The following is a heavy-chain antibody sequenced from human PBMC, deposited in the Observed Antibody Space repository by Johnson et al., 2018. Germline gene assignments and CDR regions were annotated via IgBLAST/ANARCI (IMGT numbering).Heavy chain of an antibody. V-gene: IGHV3-23*04. J-gene: IGHJ3*01. D-gene: IGHD4-17*01. CDR2: ISGGASTT. CDR1: GFTFSIHT. CDR3: AKEGNDGDYARHDPFDF. Sequence: VQLVQSGGGLVQPGGCXRLSCAASGFTFSIHTMNWVRQAPGKGLEWVSSISGGASTTNYADSVKGRFSISRDNSNNTLFLQMYSLRTEDTAIYYCAKEGNDGDYARHDPFDFWGQGTVVTVSS.